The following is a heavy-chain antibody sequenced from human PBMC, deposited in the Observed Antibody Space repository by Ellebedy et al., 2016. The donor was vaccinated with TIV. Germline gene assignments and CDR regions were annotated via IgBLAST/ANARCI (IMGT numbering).Heavy chain of an antibody. V-gene: IGHV1-46*01. CDR1: GYTFTSYY. CDR3: ARDGMGGLSWFAPDN. D-gene: IGHD3-16*02. J-gene: IGHJ4*02. CDR2: INPSGGST. Sequence: ASVKVSCKASGYTFTSYYMHWVRQAPGQGLEWMGIINPSGGSTSYAQKFQGRVTMTRDTSTSTVYMELSSLRSEDTAVYYCARDGMGGLSWFAPDNWGQGTLVTVSS.